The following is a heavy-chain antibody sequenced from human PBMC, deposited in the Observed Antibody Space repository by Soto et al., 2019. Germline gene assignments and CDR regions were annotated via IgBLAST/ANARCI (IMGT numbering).Heavy chain of an antibody. Sequence: SETLSLTCTVSGGSMSSYYWNWIRQPPGKGLEWIGYIYNSGSTNYNPSLKSRVTISVDTSKNQFSLKLSSVTAADTAVYYCARELFGRSVWFDPWGQGTLVTVSS. D-gene: IGHD3-10*01. CDR3: ARELFGRSVWFDP. V-gene: IGHV4-59*01. CDR1: GGSMSSYY. CDR2: IYNSGST. J-gene: IGHJ5*02.